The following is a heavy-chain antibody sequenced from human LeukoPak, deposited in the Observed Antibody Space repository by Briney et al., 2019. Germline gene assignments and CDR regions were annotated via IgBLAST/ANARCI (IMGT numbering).Heavy chain of an antibody. D-gene: IGHD1-14*01. CDR1: GFTFSSYA. CDR2: ISGSGGST. J-gene: IGHJ4*02. CDR3: AKLSENIKSYYFDY. V-gene: IGHV3-23*01. Sequence: GSLRLSCSASGFTFSSYAMSWVRQAPGKGLEWVSAISGSGGSTYYADSVKGRFTISRDNSKNTLYLQMNSLRAEDTAVYYCAKLSENIKSYYFDYWGQGTLVTVSS.